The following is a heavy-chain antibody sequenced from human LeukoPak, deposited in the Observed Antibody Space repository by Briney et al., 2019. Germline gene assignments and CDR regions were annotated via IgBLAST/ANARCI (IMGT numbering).Heavy chain of an antibody. Sequence: PSETLSLTCTVSGGSISTSSYYWGWVRQPPGKGLEWIGNIFYSGSTYYSPSLKSRVTISVDTSKNQFSLKLSSVTAADTAVYYCARGAFDIWGQGTMVTVSS. CDR3: ARGAFDI. J-gene: IGHJ3*02. CDR2: IFYSGST. V-gene: IGHV4-39*07. CDR1: GGSISTSSYY.